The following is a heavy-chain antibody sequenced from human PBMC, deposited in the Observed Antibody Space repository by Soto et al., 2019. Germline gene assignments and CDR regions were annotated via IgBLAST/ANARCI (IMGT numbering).Heavy chain of an antibody. V-gene: IGHV1-58*01. CDR2: IVVGSGNT. CDR3: EAGRRSSGF. Sequence: SVKVSCKASGFTFTSSAVQWVRQARGQRLARIGWIVVGSGNTNYAQKFQDRVTITRDMSTSTAYMTLSSLRSEDTAVYSWEAGRRSSGFWGQGTLGTVSS. J-gene: IGHJ4*02. D-gene: IGHD3-22*01. CDR1: GFTFTSSA.